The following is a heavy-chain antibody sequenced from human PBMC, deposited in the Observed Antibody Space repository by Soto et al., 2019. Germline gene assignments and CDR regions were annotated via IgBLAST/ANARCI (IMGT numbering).Heavy chain of an antibody. CDR3: VRKYPGTRAFDF. V-gene: IGHV3-23*01. CDR2: IGTDGNT. CDR1: VVPFSIYV. J-gene: IGHJ4*01. D-gene: IGHD2-2*01. Sequence: GSLTLSLSASVVPFSIYVMYGVRPATGKGLAWVSAIGTDGNTYYANSVKGRFTISRDNSRTTLYLQMNSLRVEDTALYYCVRKYPGTRAFDFWGQGTPVTVSS.